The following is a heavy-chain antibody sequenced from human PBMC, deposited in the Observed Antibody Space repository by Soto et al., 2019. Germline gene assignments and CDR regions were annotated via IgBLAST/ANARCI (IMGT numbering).Heavy chain of an antibody. D-gene: IGHD1-26*01. V-gene: IGHV4-31*03. J-gene: IGHJ4*02. CDR1: GGSISSGGYY. CDR3: ARSGAHYIRTYYFDY. Sequence: SETLSLTCTVSGGSISSGGYYWSWIRQHPGKGLEWIGYIYYSGSTYYNPSLKSRVTISVDTSKNQFSLKLSSVTAADTAVYYCARSGAHYIRTYYFDYWGQGTLVTVSS. CDR2: IYYSGST.